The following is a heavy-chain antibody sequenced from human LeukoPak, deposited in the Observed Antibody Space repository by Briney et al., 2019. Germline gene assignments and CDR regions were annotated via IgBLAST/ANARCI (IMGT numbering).Heavy chain of an antibody. V-gene: IGHV1-2*02. D-gene: IGHD3-3*01. CDR1: GYSLTDYY. Sequence: ASVNVSCKPSGYSLTDYYIHWLRQAPGQGLEWMGWINTKSGRTSSARKFQGRVTMTRDPSITTVYMDMAWLTSDSTDIFYWARADFIDARLYLSGRWVQGTLVTVSS. CDR2: INTKSGRT. CDR3: ARADFIDARLYLSGR. J-gene: IGHJ4*02.